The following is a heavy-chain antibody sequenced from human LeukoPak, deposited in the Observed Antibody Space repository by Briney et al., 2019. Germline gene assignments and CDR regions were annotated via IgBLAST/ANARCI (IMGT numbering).Heavy chain of an antibody. V-gene: IGHV1-46*01. D-gene: IGHD6-6*01. CDR3: ARDTSSSASWWFDP. J-gene: IGHJ5*02. CDR2: INPNDGST. Sequence: ASVKVSCKASGYTCISHWMHWVRQAPGHGLEWMGIINPNDGSTVDAQRFQGRVTLTRDMSSSTLYMELRSLRSEDTAVYYCARDTSSSASWWFDPWGQGTLVTVSS. CDR1: GYTCISHW.